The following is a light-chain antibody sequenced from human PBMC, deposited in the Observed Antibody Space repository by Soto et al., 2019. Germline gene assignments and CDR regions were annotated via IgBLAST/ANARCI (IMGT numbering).Light chain of an antibody. V-gene: IGLV2-14*01. CDR3: SSSTSSSTL. J-gene: IGLJ3*02. CDR2: DVS. CDR1: SSDVGGYNY. Sequence: QSALTQPASVSGSPGQSITISCTGTSSDVGGYNYVSWYQQHPGKAPKLMIYDVSNRPSGVSNRFSGSQSDNTASLTISGLQDEDEADYYCSSSTSSSTLFGGGTKLTVL.